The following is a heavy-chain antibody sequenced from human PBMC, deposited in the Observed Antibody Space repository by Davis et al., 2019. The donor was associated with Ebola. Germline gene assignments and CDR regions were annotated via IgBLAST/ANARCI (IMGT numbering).Heavy chain of an antibody. CDR1: GYSFSDYY. CDR2: VDPKAGKT. Sequence: ASVKVSCKGSGYSFSDYYMHWVQGAPGKGLEWVGLVDPKAGKTVYAEKFQDRVTITADKSTDTVYKELSSLRYEDTAVYYCATLDILTAYVSYAMDVWGQGTTVTVS. J-gene: IGHJ6*02. CDR3: ATLDILTAYVSYAMDV. D-gene: IGHD3-9*01. V-gene: IGHV1-69-2*01.